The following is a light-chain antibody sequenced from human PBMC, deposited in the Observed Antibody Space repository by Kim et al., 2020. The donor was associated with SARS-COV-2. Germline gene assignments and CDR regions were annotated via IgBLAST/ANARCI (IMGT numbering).Light chain of an antibody. J-gene: IGLJ2*01. CDR3: QSYDSGIQI. CDR2: EDD. CDR1: SGSIASNY. V-gene: IGLV6-57*01. Sequence: GKTVTIPCTRSSGSIASNYVQWYQQRPGSFPTTVIYEDDQRPSGVPDRFSASIDSSSNSASLTISGLKTEDEADYYCQSYDSGIQIFGGGTKVTVL.